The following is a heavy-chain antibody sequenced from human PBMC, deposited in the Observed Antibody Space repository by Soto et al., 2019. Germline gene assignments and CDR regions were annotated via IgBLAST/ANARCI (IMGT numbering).Heavy chain of an antibody. CDR1: GFTFSSFW. V-gene: IGHV3-74*01. Sequence: EVQLVESGGGLVQPGGSLRLSCAASGFTFSSFWMHWVRQAPGKGLVWVSRISTDGSSTYYADSVRGRFTMSRDNAKNTLYLQVNSLKAEDTAVYYCAREEHPSSWSPLDYWGQGTLVTVSS. D-gene: IGHD6-13*01. CDR2: ISTDGSST. CDR3: AREEHPSSWSPLDY. J-gene: IGHJ4*02.